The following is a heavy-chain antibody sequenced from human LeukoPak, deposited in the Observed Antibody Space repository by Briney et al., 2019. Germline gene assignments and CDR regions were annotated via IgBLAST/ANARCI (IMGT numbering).Heavy chain of an antibody. Sequence: PGGSLRLSCAASGFKFSSYGMRWVRQAPGKGLEWVTVIWYDGSNRYYADSVKGRFTISRDSSKNTVYLQMDRVRADDTAVYYCGREGASRTIDYWGQGTLVTVPS. D-gene: IGHD1/OR15-1a*01. CDR1: GFKFSSYG. CDR2: IWYDGSNR. V-gene: IGHV3-33*01. CDR3: GREGASRTIDY. J-gene: IGHJ4*02.